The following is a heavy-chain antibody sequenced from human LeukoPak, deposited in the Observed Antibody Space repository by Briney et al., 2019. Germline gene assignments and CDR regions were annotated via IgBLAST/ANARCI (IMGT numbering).Heavy chain of an antibody. CDR2: IRSRDTGV. J-gene: IGHJ4*02. CDR3: ARDGKPLDY. Sequence: QPGGSLRLSCTASGFPFSNDPMNWVRQAPGKGLEWLSNIRSRDTGVSYVDSVRGRFTISRDDAKNSLYLQMNSLRAEDTAVYYCARDGKPLDYWGQGSLVTVSS. D-gene: IGHD4-23*01. CDR1: GFPFSNDP. V-gene: IGHV3-48*01.